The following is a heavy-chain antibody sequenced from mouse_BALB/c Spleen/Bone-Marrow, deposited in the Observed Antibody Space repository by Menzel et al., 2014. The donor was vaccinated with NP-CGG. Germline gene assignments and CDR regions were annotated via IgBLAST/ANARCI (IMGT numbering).Heavy chain of an antibody. Sequence: FTSYWMHWVKQRPGQGLEWIGYINPSTGYTEYNQKFKDKATLTADKSSSAAYMQLSSLTSEDSAVYYCARSKYGNYVGFDYWGQGTTLTVSS. V-gene: IGHV1-4*01. J-gene: IGHJ2*01. CDR1: FTSYW. D-gene: IGHD2-10*02. CDR3: ARSKYGNYVGFDY. CDR2: INPSTGYT.